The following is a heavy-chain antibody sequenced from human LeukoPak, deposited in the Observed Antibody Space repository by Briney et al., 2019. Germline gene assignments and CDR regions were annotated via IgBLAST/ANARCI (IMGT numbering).Heavy chain of an antibody. V-gene: IGHV3-30*04. D-gene: IGHD3-22*01. CDR2: ISYDGSNK. CDR1: GFTFSSYA. J-gene: IGHJ4*02. Sequence: GGSLRLSCAASGFTFSSYAMHWVRQAPGKGLEWVAVISYDGSNKYYADSVKGRFTISRDNSKNTLYLQMNSLRAEDTAVYYCARVGDYYDSSGYDYWGQGTLVTVSS. CDR3: ARVGDYYDSSGYDY.